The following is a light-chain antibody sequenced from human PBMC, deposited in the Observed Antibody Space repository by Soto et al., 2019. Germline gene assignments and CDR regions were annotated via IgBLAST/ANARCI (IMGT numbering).Light chain of an antibody. CDR2: DVS. V-gene: IGLV2-14*03. CDR3: SSYTSTNTLVL. CDR1: SSDIGGYNF. J-gene: IGLJ3*02. Sequence: QSVLTQPASVSGSPGQSITISCTGTSSDIGGYNFVSWYQHHPGKAPKLMISDVSNRPSGVSNRFSGSKSGNTASLTISGLQPEDEADYYCSSYTSTNTLVLFGGGTKLTVL.